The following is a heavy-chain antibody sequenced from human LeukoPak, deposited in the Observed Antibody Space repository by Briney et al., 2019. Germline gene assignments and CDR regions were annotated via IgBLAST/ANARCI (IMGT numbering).Heavy chain of an antibody. Sequence: SVKVSCRASGGTFSSYAISWVRQAPGQGLEWMGGIIPIFGTANYAQKFQGRVTITADESTSTAYMELSSLRSEDTAVYYCARDVNGYNHFGHYYYGMDVWGQGTTVTVSS. V-gene: IGHV1-69*13. CDR1: GGTFSSYA. CDR2: IIPIFGTA. D-gene: IGHD5-24*01. CDR3: ARDVNGYNHFGHYYYGMDV. J-gene: IGHJ6*02.